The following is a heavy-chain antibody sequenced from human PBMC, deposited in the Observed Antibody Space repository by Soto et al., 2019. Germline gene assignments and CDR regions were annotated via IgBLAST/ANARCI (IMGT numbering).Heavy chain of an antibody. V-gene: IGHV3-73*01. CDR2: IRSKANSYAT. Sequence: EVQLVESGGGLVQPGGSLKLSCAASGFTFSGSAMHWVRQASGKGPEWVGRIRSKANSYATAYAASVKGRFTISRDDSKNTAYLQMNSLKTEDTAVYYCTRIENSGYDWGQGTLVTVSS. CDR3: TRIENSGYD. CDR1: GFTFSGSA. D-gene: IGHD5-12*01. J-gene: IGHJ4*02.